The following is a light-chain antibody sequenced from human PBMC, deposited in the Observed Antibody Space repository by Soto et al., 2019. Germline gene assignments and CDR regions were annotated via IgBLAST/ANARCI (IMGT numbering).Light chain of an antibody. CDR3: QQYNSYLLS. V-gene: IGKV1-5*01. Sequence: DIQMTQSPSTMSASVGARFPITGRASQSISSWLAWYQQKPGKAPKLLIYDASSLESGVPSRFSGSGSGTEFTLTISSLQPDDFATYYCQQYNSYLLSFGQGTKVDIK. CDR1: QSISSW. CDR2: DAS. J-gene: IGKJ1*01.